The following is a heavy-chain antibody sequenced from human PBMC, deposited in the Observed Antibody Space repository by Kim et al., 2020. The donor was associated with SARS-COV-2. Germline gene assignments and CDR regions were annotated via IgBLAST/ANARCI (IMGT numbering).Heavy chain of an antibody. CDR1: GYTFTSYG. Sequence: ASVKVSCKASGYTFTSYGISWVRQAPGQGLEWMGWISAYNGNTNYAQKLQGRVTMTTDTSTSTAYMELRSLRSDDTAVYYCARDRGPYCTGGVCYGGYYYYGMDVWGQGTTVTVSS. V-gene: IGHV1-18*01. CDR3: ARDRGPYCTGGVCYGGYYYYGMDV. J-gene: IGHJ6*02. CDR2: ISAYNGNT. D-gene: IGHD2-8*02.